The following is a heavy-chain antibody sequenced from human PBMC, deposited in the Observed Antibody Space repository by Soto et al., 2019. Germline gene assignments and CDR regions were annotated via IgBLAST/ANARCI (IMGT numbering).Heavy chain of an antibody. CDR1: GFTFSTYI. CDR2: ISGSSSTI. J-gene: IGHJ4*02. CDR3: ARRVFDSGSFSFDY. Sequence: GGSLRLSCAASGFTFSTYIMNWVRQAPGKGLEWVAYISGSSSTIYYADSVKGRFTISRDNAKNSLYLQMNSLRAEDTAVYYCARRVFDSGSFSFDYWGQGTLVTVSS. D-gene: IGHD3-10*01. V-gene: IGHV3-48*01.